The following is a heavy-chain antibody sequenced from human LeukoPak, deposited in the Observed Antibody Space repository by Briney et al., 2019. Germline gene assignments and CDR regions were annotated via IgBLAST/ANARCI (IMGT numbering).Heavy chain of an antibody. CDR3: ARVEGGYCSSTSCYADWFDP. Sequence: GGSLRLSCAASGFTFSSDWMSWVRQAPGKGLEWVANIKQDRGEKYYVDSVKGRFTISRDNAKTSLYLKMNSLRAEGTAVYYCARVEGGYCSSTSCYADWFDPWGQGTLVTVSS. V-gene: IGHV3-7*03. D-gene: IGHD2-2*01. CDR1: GFTFSSDW. CDR2: IKQDRGEK. J-gene: IGHJ5*02.